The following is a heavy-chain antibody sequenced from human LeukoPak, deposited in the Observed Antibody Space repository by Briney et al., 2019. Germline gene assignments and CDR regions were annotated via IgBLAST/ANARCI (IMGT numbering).Heavy chain of an antibody. V-gene: IGHV3-23*01. Sequence: PGGSLRLSCAVSRFTFSSYAMSWVRQAPGKGLEWVPAISGSDGRTYYADSVRGRFTISRDNSKNTLYLQMNSLRAEDTAVYYCAKYGQLEAHGIDYWGRGTLVTVSS. CDR2: ISGSDGRT. CDR3: AKYGQLEAHGIDY. CDR1: RFTFSSYA. J-gene: IGHJ4*02. D-gene: IGHD1-1*01.